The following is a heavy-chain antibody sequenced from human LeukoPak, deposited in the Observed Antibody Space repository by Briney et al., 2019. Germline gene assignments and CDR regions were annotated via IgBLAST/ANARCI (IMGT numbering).Heavy chain of an antibody. Sequence: GGSLRLSCAASGFTFNTYWMSWVRQAPGKGLEWVAVLRHDGSDIYYADSVKGRFSISRDNSKNTLYLHMNTLRAEDTAIYYCARDQSPKWGSGERYFDYWGLGTLVTVSS. D-gene: IGHD7-27*01. CDR1: GFTFNTYW. CDR2: LRHDGSDI. CDR3: ARDQSPKWGSGERYFDY. J-gene: IGHJ4*02. V-gene: IGHV3-33*08.